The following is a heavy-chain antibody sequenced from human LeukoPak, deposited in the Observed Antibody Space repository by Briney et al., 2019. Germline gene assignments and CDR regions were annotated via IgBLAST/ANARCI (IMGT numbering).Heavy chain of an antibody. Sequence: GGSLRLSCAASGFIFSDYDMHWARQAPGKGLEWLAYVEKHGRMDYYADSVKGRFTASRDNSRSTAYLQMNSLTPDDSAVYYCARDLMWLVDYWGQGTLVTVSA. D-gene: IGHD6-19*01. V-gene: IGHV3-30*02. J-gene: IGHJ4*02. CDR3: ARDLMWLVDY. CDR1: GFIFSDYD. CDR2: VEKHGRMD.